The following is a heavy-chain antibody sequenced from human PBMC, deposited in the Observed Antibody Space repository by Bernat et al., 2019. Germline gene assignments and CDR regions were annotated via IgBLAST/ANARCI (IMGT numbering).Heavy chain of an antibody. J-gene: IGHJ6*02. CDR3: ARDSLKNRITIFGVVRSGMDV. CDR2: IKQDGSEK. V-gene: IGHV3-7*03. Sequence: EVQLVESGGGLVQPGGSLRLSCAASGFTFSSYWMSWVRQAPGKGLEWVANIKQDGSEKYYVDSVKGRFTISRDNAKNSLYLQMNSLRAEDTAVYYCARDSLKNRITIFGVVRSGMDVWGQGTTVTVSS. CDR1: GFTFSSYW. D-gene: IGHD3-3*01.